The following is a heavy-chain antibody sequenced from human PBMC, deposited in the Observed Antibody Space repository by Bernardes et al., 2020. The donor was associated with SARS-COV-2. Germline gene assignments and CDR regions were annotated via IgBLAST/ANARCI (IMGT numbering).Heavy chain of an antibody. CDR2: IYPGDSDT. D-gene: IGHD3-22*01. CDR1: GYSFTSYW. Sequence: GESLNLSCKGSGYSFTSYWIGWVRQMPGTGLEWMGIIYPGDSDTRYSPSFQGQVTISADKSISTAYLQWSSLKASDTAMYYCARHAPDRSGYYYVTPFDYWGQGTLVTVSS. V-gene: IGHV5-51*01. CDR3: ARHAPDRSGYYYVTPFDY. J-gene: IGHJ4*02.